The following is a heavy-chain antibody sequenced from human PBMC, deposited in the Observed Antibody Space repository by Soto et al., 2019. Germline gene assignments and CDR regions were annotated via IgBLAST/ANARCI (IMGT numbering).Heavy chain of an antibody. CDR1: GFTFSSYG. D-gene: IGHD6-6*01. J-gene: IGHJ6*04. CDR3: ARADGVRAARLPRALDV. Sequence: GGSLRLSCAASGFTFSSYGMHWVRQAPGKGLEWVAVIWYDGSNKYYADSVKGRFTISRDNTKKTLYLQMNSLRAEDAAVYYCARADGVRAARLPRALDVWGKGTTVTVSS. CDR2: IWYDGSNK. V-gene: IGHV3-33*08.